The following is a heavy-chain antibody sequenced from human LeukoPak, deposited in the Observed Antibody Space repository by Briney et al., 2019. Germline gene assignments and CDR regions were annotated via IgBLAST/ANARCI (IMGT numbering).Heavy chain of an antibody. CDR3: ALPGGDIVVVPAAIAAFDY. D-gene: IGHD2-2*02. Sequence: SVKVSXKASGGTFRSYAISWVRQAPGQGLEWIGGIIPIFGTANYAQKFQGRVTITADESTSTAYMELSSLRSEDTAVYYCALPGGDIVVVPAAIAAFDYWGQGTLVTVSS. CDR2: IIPIFGTA. J-gene: IGHJ4*02. V-gene: IGHV1-69*13. CDR1: GGTFRSYA.